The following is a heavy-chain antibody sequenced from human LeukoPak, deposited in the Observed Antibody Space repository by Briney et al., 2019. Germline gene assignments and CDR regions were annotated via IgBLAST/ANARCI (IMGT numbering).Heavy chain of an antibody. J-gene: IGHJ4*02. V-gene: IGHV5-51*01. CDR1: GYSFTIYC. CDR3: ARRASDDQKSFDY. Sequence: GESLKISCKASGYSFTIYCIAWVRHMPRKGMEYMGFVYPGDSKSIYSPSFQGQVTISADKSISTAYLQWNNLRASDTAMYYCARRASDDQKSFDYWGQGTLVTVSS. CDR2: VYPGDSKS.